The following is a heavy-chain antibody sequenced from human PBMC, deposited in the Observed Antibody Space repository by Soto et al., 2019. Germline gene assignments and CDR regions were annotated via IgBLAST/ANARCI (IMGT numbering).Heavy chain of an antibody. CDR1: GFTFSSYA. Sequence: EVQLLESGGGLVQPGGSLRLSCAASGFTFSSYAMTWVRQAPGKGLEWVSAISGSGGSTYYADSVKGRFTISRDNSKNSLYLQMNSLRAEDTAVYYCAKVWFGITPIDYWGQGTLVTVSS. D-gene: IGHD3-10*01. CDR2: ISGSGGST. V-gene: IGHV3-23*01. CDR3: AKVWFGITPIDY. J-gene: IGHJ4*02.